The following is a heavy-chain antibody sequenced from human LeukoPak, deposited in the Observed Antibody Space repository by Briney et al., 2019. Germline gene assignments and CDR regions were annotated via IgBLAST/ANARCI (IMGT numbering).Heavy chain of an antibody. CDR1: GFTSSSYW. CDR2: INQDARET. Sequence: PGGSLRLSCAASGFTSSSYWMSWVRQAPGQGLEWVANINQDARETNYVDSVKGRFIISRDNAKNSVYLQMNTLRVEDTARYYCARQWRSFDYWGQGALVTVSS. J-gene: IGHJ4*02. CDR3: ARQWRSFDY. D-gene: IGHD6-19*01. V-gene: IGHV3-7*01.